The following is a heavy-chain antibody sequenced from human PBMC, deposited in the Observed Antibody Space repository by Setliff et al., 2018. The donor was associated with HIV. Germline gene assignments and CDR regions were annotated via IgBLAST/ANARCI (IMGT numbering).Heavy chain of an antibody. J-gene: IGHJ3*01. CDR3: AKEGRTTSAFDV. CDR2: ISWDRYTT. Sequence: PGGSLRLSCAASGFNCNDYTMHWVRQGPGKTLEWVSLISWDRYTTNYADSVKGRFTISRDNSKDSLYLQMNSLRIEDTALYYCAKEGRTTSAFDVWGQGTMVTVSS. CDR1: GFNCNDYT. V-gene: IGHV3-43*01. D-gene: IGHD1-1*01.